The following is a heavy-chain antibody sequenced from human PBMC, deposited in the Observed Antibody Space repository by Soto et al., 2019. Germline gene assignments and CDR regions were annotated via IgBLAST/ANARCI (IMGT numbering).Heavy chain of an antibody. J-gene: IGHJ3*02. CDR1: GGSFSGYY. D-gene: IGHD3-9*01. CDR3: ARGGTGDAFDI. CDR2: INHSGST. V-gene: IGHV4-34*01. Sequence: SETLSLTCAVYGGSFSGYYWSWIRQPPGKGLEWIGEINHSGSTNYNPSLKSRVTISVDTSKNQFSLKLSSVTAADTAVYCCARGGTGDAFDIWGQGTMVTVSS.